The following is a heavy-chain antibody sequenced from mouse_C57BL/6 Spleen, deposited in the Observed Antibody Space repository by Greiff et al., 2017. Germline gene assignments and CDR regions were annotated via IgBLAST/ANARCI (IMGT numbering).Heavy chain of an antibody. CDR2: INPNNGGT. Sequence: EVKLMESGPELVKPGASVKIPCKASGYTFTDYNMDWVKQSHGKSLEWIGDINPNNGGTIYNQKFKGKATLTVDKSSSTAYMELRCLTSEDTAVYYCARSWDVLAWFAYWGQGTLVTVSA. D-gene: IGHD4-1*01. CDR3: ARSWDVLAWFAY. CDR1: GYTFTDYN. V-gene: IGHV1-18*01. J-gene: IGHJ3*01.